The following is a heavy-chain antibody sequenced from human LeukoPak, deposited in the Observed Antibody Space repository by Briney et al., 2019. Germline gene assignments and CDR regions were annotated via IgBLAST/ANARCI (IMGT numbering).Heavy chain of an antibody. J-gene: IGHJ4*02. V-gene: IGHV4-59*08. CDR3: ARHASLYYYDSSGYYLPYYFDY. CDR1: GGSIISYY. CDR2: IYYSGST. D-gene: IGHD3-22*01. Sequence: SETLSLTCSVSGGSIISYYWSWIRQPPGKGLEWIGYIYYSGSTNYNPSLKSRVTISVDTSKNQFSLKLSSVTAADTAVYYCARHASLYYYDSSGYYLPYYFDYWGQGTLVTVSS.